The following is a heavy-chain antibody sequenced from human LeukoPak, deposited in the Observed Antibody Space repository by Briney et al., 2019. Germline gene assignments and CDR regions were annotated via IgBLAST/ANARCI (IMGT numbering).Heavy chain of an antibody. CDR1: GFTFSSYG. CDR3: AKSGGPGIAVAAAGYFDY. D-gene: IGHD6-19*01. V-gene: IGHV3-30*18. CDR2: ISYDGSNK. J-gene: IGHJ4*02. Sequence: GGSLRLSCAASGFTFSSYGMHWVRQAPGKGLEWVAVISYDGSNKYYADSVEGRFTISRDNSKNTLYLQMNSLRAEDTAVYYCAKSGGPGIAVAAAGYFDYWGQGTLVTVSS.